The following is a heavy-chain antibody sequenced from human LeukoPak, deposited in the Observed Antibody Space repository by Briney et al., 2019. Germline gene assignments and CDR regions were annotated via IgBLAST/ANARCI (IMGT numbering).Heavy chain of an antibody. V-gene: IGHV3-48*03. CDR2: FAGSDTTI. CDR3: TTLGYHLDS. CDR1: GFAFSAYE. J-gene: IGHJ4*02. Sequence: GGSLRLSCAASGFAFSAYEMNWVRQAPGKGLEWVAYFAGSDTTIYYADSVRGRFTISRDNAKNSLYLQMNSLRAEDTPLYYCTTLGYHLDSWGQGTLVTVSS. D-gene: IGHD3-22*01.